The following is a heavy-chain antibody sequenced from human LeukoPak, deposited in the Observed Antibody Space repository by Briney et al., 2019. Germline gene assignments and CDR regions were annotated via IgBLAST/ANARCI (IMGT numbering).Heavy chain of an antibody. CDR3: AKGGPYDILTGPNNWFDP. D-gene: IGHD3-9*01. Sequence: PGGSLRLSCAASGFTFDDYAMHWVRQAPGKGLEWVSGISWNSGSIGYADSVKGRSTISRDNAKNSLYLQMNSLRAEDTALYYCAKGGPYDILTGPNNWFDPWGQGTLVTVSS. CDR2: ISWNSGSI. V-gene: IGHV3-9*01. CDR1: GFTFDDYA. J-gene: IGHJ5*02.